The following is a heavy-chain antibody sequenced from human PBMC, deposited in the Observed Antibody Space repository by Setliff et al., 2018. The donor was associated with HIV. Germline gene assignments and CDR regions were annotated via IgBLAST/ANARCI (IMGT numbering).Heavy chain of an antibody. D-gene: IGHD3-22*01. CDR3: AGLMHYYDSFWVLWRENYFDS. Sequence: LSLTCTVSGGSMNSYYWNWIRQPPGKGLEWIGSIYYSGSTYYNPSLKSRVTISVDTSKNQFSLKLSSVTAADTAVYYCAGLMHYYDSFWVLWRENYFDSWGRGTLVTVSS. CDR1: GGSMNSYY. V-gene: IGHV4-39*01. CDR2: IYYSGST. J-gene: IGHJ4*01.